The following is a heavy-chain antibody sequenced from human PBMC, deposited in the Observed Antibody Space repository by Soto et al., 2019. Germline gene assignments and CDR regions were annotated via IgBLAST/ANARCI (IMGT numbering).Heavy chain of an antibody. CDR1: GYTLTSNY. V-gene: IGHV1-46*01. D-gene: IGHD5-18*01. CDR2: MNPSVGST. J-gene: IGHJ4*02. CDR3: ARAAGYNYGYPPDC. Sequence: ASVKVSCKASGYTLTSNYMHWVRQAPGQGLEWMGVMNPSVGSTTYAQKFQGRVTMTRDTSTSTVYMELSSLRSEDTAVYHCARAAGYNYGYPPDCWGLGTLVTVSS.